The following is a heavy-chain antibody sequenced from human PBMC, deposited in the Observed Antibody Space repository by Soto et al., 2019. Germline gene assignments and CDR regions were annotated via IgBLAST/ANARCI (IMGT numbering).Heavy chain of an antibody. Sequence: PGGSLRLSCAASGFAFNTIAMHWVHQAPGKGLEWVAAIWGDGSTEKYADSVKGRFTISRDNSKNRVYLQMNSLRAEDTAVYFCARSGECSAANCYLRGPFDYWGQGSQVTVS. CDR1: GFAFNTIA. J-gene: IGHJ4*02. D-gene: IGHD2-15*01. CDR3: ARSGECSAANCYLRGPFDY. V-gene: IGHV3-33*01. CDR2: IWGDGSTE.